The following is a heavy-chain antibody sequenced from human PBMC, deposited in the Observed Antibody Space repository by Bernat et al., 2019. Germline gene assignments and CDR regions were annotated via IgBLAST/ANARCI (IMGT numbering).Heavy chain of an antibody. J-gene: IGHJ4*02. CDR2: IKSKTDGGTT. CDR3: TTLTYSSGWYLVY. Sequence: EVQLVESGGGLVKPGGSLRLSCAASGFTFSNAWMNWVRQAPGKGLEWVGRIKSKTDGGTTDYAAPVKGRFTISRDDSKNTLYLQMNSLKTEDTAVYYCTTLTYSSGWYLVYWGQGTLVTVSS. V-gene: IGHV3-15*07. D-gene: IGHD6-19*01. CDR1: GFTFSNAW.